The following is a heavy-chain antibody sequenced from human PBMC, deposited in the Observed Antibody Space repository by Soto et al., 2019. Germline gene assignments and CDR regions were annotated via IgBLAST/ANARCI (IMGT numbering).Heavy chain of an antibody. V-gene: IGHV3-7*01. J-gene: IGHJ3*02. Sequence: GGSLRLSCAASGFTFSSYWMSWVRQAQGKGLEWVANIKQDGSEKYYVDSVKGRFTISRDNAKNSLYLQMNSLRAEDTAVYYCARELGYYDFTPNAFDIWGQGTMVTVSS. CDR3: ARELGYYDFTPNAFDI. CDR2: IKQDGSEK. CDR1: GFTFSSYW. D-gene: IGHD3-3*01.